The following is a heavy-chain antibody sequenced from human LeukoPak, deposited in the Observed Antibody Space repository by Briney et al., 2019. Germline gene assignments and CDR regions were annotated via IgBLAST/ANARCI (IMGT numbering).Heavy chain of an antibody. CDR2: IRSKAYGGTT. CDR3: TRAKYQLLYLSDY. V-gene: IGHV3-49*04. Sequence: LGGSLRLSCTASGFTFGDYAVSWVRQAPGKGLEWVGFIRSKAYGGTTEYAASVKGRFTISRDDSKSIAYLQMNSLKTEDTAVYYCTRAKYQLLYLSDYWGQGTLVTVSS. D-gene: IGHD2-2*02. CDR1: GFTFGDYA. J-gene: IGHJ4*02.